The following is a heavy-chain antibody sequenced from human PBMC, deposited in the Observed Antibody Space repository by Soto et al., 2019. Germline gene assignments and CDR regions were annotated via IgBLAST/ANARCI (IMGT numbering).Heavy chain of an antibody. CDR3: AYNYDNNGHCYRLYF. V-gene: IGHV4-34*01. J-gene: IGHJ6*02. D-gene: IGHD3-22*01. Sequence: TSETLSLTCAVYGGSFSGYYWSWIRQPPGKGLEWIGEIYHSGSNNYNPSLKSRVTISVDTSKNQFSLNVISVTAADTAMYYCAYNYDNNGHCYRLYFWTQGTSVTVSS. CDR2: IYHSGSN. CDR1: GGSFSGYY.